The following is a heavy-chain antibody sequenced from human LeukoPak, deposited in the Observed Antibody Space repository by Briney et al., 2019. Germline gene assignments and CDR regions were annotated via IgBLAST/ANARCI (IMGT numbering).Heavy chain of an antibody. CDR3: ARAPMIVVVFPPRLDY. V-gene: IGHV1-2*02. CDR1: GYSFTGYY. CDR2: INPNSGGT. Sequence: ASVKVSCKTSGYSFTGYYMHWVRQAPGQGLEWMGWINPNSGGTNYAQKFQDRVTMTGDTSISTAYMELSRLTSDDTAVYYCARAPMIVVVFPPRLDYWGQGTLVTVSS. D-gene: IGHD3-22*01. J-gene: IGHJ4*02.